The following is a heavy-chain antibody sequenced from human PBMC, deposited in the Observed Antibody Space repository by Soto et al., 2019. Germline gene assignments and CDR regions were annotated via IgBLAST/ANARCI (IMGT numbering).Heavy chain of an antibody. V-gene: IGHV4-31*03. CDR3: AKAQAWELLFEF. CDR2: IYYSGST. D-gene: IGHD1-26*01. Sequence: PSETLSLTCTVSGASISSGGYYWSWIRQHPGKGLEWIANIYYSGSTYYNPSLKSRVTISIDTPKNQFSLKLSSVTAADTAVYYCAKAQAWELLFEFWGQGTLVTVSS. CDR1: GASISSGGYY. J-gene: IGHJ4*02.